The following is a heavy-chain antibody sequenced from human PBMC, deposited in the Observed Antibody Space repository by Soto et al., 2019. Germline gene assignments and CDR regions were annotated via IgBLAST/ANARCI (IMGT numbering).Heavy chain of an antibody. D-gene: IGHD1-26*01. CDR3: AAGGALPRYY. CDR1: GGSISSGCYS. CDR2: IYHSGST. J-gene: IGHJ4*02. V-gene: IGHV4-30-2*01. Sequence: QLQLQESGSGLVKPSQTLSLTCAVSGGSISSGCYSWSWIRQPPGKGMEWIGYIYHSGSTYYNPSLKSRVTISVDRSKNQFSLTLSSVTAADTAVYYCAAGGALPRYYWGQGTLVTVSS.